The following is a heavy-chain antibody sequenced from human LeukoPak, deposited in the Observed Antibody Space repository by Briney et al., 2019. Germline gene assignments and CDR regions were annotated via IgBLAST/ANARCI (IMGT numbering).Heavy chain of an antibody. Sequence: GGSLRLSCAASGFTFSSYAMHWVRQAPGKGLEWVAVISYDRSNKYYADSVKGRFTISRDNSKNTLYLQMNSLRAEDTAVYYCARAKGQRRSLDYWGQGTLVTVSS. J-gene: IGHJ4*02. CDR2: ISYDRSNK. V-gene: IGHV3-30-3*01. CDR1: GFTFSSYA. D-gene: IGHD1-1*01. CDR3: ARAKGQRRSLDY.